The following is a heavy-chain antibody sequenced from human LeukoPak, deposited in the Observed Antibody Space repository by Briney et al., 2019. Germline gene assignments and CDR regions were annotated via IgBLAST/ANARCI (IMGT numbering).Heavy chain of an antibody. CDR3: ARDQLGVGDYYYYGMDV. CDR1: GFTFSSYS. D-gene: IGHD7-27*01. CDR2: ISSSSSYI. V-gene: IGHV3-21*01. J-gene: IGHJ6*02. Sequence: GGSLRLSCAASGFTFSSYSMNWVRQAPGKGLEWVSSISSSSSYIYYADSVKGRFTISRDNAKNSLYLQMNSLRAEDTAVYYCARDQLGVGDYYYYGMDVWGQGTTVTVSS.